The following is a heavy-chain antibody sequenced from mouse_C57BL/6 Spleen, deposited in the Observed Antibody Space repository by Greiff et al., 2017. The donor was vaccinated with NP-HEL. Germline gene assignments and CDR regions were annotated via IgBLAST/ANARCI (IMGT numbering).Heavy chain of an antibody. CDR3: ARTDYDEDYFDY. D-gene: IGHD2-4*01. Sequence: VQLQQSGAELVRPGASVKLSCKASGYTFTDYYINWVKQRPGQGLEWIARIYPGSGNTYYNEKFKGKATLTAEKSSSTAYMQLSSLTSEDSAVYFCARTDYDEDYFDYWGQSTTLTVSS. J-gene: IGHJ2*01. CDR2: IYPGSGNT. CDR1: GYTFTDYY. V-gene: IGHV1-76*01.